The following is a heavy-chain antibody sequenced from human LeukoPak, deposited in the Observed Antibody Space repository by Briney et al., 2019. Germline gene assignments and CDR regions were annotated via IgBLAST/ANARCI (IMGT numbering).Heavy chain of an antibody. CDR1: GGSISSGSYY. CDR3: AGVPMTTATDWYFDL. Sequence: PSETLSLTCTVSGGSISSGSYYWGWIRQPPGKGLEWIGNIYYSGTTFYKPSLKSRVSISVDTSKNQFSLKLNSVTAADTAVYYCAGVPMTTATDWYFDLWGRGTLVTVSS. CDR2: IYYSGTT. D-gene: IGHD4-17*01. V-gene: IGHV4-39*07. J-gene: IGHJ2*01.